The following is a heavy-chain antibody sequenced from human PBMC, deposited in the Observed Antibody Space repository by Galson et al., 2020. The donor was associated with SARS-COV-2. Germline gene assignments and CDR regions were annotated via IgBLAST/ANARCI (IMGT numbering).Heavy chain of an antibody. Sequence: SETLSLTCSVSGGSISRGSYYWTWIRQPAGKGLEWIGRMYTSGRTNYNPSLKGRVTISEDTSKNQFSLKLSSVTAADTAVYYCARYDCRSTSCFDGWFDSWGQGTLVTVSS. CDR1: GGSISRGSYY. CDR2: MYTSGRT. J-gene: IGHJ5*01. CDR3: ARYDCRSTSCFDGWFDS. D-gene: IGHD2-2*01. V-gene: IGHV4-61*02.